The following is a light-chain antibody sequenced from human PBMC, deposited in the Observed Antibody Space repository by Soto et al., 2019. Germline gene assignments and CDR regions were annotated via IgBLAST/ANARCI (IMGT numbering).Light chain of an antibody. J-gene: IGLJ2*01. Sequence: QSALTQPPSASGSPGQSVTISCTGTSSDVGGYNYVSWYQQHPGKAPKLMIYEVSKRPSGVPDRFSGSKSGNTASLTVSGRQVEDEADYYCATWDGSLPGEVFGGGTKLTVL. V-gene: IGLV2-8*01. CDR2: EVS. CDR3: ATWDGSLPGEV. CDR1: SSDVGGYNY.